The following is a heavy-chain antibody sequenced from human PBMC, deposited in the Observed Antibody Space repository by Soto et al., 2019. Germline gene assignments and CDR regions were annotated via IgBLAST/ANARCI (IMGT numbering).Heavy chain of an antibody. D-gene: IGHD3-22*01. V-gene: IGHV3-23*01. CDR1: GFTFSSYA. J-gene: IGHJ3*02. Sequence: GESLKISCAASGFTFSSYAMSWVRQAPGKGLEWVSAISGSGGSTYYADSVKGRFTISRDNSKNTLYLQMNSLRAEDTAVYYCAKLYTRYYYGAFDIWGQGTMVTVSS. CDR2: ISGSGGST. CDR3: AKLYTRYYYGAFDI.